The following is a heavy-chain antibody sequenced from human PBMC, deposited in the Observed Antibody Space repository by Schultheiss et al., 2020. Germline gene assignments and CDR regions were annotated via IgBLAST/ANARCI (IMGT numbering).Heavy chain of an antibody. CDR3: AKDGGQHLNYHYGLDV. V-gene: IGHV3-33*06. CDR2: IWYDGSNK. J-gene: IGHJ6*02. D-gene: IGHD6-13*01. Sequence: GGFLRLSCAASGFTFSSYAMSWVRQAPGKGLEWVAVIWYDGSNKYYADSVKGRFTISRDNSKNTLYLQMDSLRAEDTAVYYCAKDGGQHLNYHYGLDVWGQGTTVTVSS. CDR1: GFTFSSYA.